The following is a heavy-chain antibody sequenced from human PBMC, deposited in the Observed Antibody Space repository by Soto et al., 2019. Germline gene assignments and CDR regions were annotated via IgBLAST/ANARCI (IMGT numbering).Heavy chain of an antibody. D-gene: IGHD3-16*01. J-gene: IGHJ4*02. CDR3: ARVRRGESQPIDY. CDR1: GGSISSYY. CDR2: IYYSGST. Sequence: SETLSLTFTVSGGSISSYYWSWIRQPPGRGLEWIGYIYYSGSTNYNPSLKSRVTISVDTSKNQFSLKLSSVTAADTAVYYCARVRRGESQPIDYWGQGTLVTVSS. V-gene: IGHV4-59*01.